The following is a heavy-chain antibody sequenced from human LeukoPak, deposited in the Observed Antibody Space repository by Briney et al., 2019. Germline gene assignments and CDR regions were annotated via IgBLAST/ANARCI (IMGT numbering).Heavy chain of an antibody. D-gene: IGHD3-3*01. CDR3: ARGLSVLRFLEWLLGGGYFDY. CDR2: INHSGST. CDR1: GGSFSGYY. V-gene: IGHV4-34*01. Sequence: SETLSLTCAVYGGSFSGYYWSWIRQPPGKGLEWIGEINHSGSTNYTPSLKSRVTISVDTSKNQFSLKLSSVTAADTAVYYCARGLSVLRFLEWLLGGGYFDYWGQGTLVTVSS. J-gene: IGHJ4*02.